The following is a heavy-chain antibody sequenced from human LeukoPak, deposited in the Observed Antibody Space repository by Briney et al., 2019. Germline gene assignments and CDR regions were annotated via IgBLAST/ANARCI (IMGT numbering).Heavy chain of an antibody. CDR3: ARDLSFDI. CDR1: RFTFSSYW. V-gene: IGHV3-7*04. J-gene: IGHJ3*02. Sequence: PGGSLRLSCAGSRFTFSSYWMSWVRQAPGKGLEWVATIKQDGGEKLYVDSVKGRFTISSDNAENSLYLQMNSLRAEDTAIYYCARDLSFDIWGQGTMVTVSS. CDR2: IKQDGGEK.